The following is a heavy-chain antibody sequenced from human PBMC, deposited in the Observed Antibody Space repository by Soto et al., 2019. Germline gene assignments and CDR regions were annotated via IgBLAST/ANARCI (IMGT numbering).Heavy chain of an antibody. J-gene: IGHJ5*02. V-gene: IGHV3-66*01. CDR2: IYSGGTT. D-gene: IGHD3-22*01. Sequence: EVQLVESGGGLVQPGGSLRLSCAASGFTVSSNYMSWVRQAPGKGLEWVSVIYSGGTTYYADSVKGSFTISRDNSKNTLYLKMNSLRAEDTAVYYCARNGDSSDYRGWFDPWGQGTLVTVS. CDR1: GFTVSSNY. CDR3: ARNGDSSDYRGWFDP.